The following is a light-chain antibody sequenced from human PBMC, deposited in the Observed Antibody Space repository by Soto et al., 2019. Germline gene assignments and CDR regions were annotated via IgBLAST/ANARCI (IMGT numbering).Light chain of an antibody. CDR2: RND. Sequence: QAVVTQPPSASGTPGQRVTISCSGSSSNIGSNYVYWYQQLPGTAPKLLIYRNDQRPSGVPDRFSGSKSGTSASLAISGLRSEDEADFYCEAWDDSLNGPVFGGGTKLTVL. CDR1: SSNIGSNY. CDR3: EAWDDSLNGPV. V-gene: IGLV1-47*01. J-gene: IGLJ3*02.